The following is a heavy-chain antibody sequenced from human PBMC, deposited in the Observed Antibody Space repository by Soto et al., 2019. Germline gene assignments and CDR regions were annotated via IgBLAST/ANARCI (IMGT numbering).Heavy chain of an antibody. D-gene: IGHD5-18*01. Sequence: GGSLRLSCAASGFTFSYYYMSWIRQAPGKGLEWVSYISSSISYTNYADSVKGRFTISRDNAKNSLYLQMNSLRAEDTAVYYCARYIYGYVDYWGQGTLVTVSS. CDR2: ISSSISYT. CDR3: ARYIYGYVDY. CDR1: GFTFSYYY. V-gene: IGHV3-11*06. J-gene: IGHJ4*02.